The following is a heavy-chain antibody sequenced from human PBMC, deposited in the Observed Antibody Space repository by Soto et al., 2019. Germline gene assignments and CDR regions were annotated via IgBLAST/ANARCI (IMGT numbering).Heavy chain of an antibody. CDR1: RGSVSISNW. V-gene: IGHV4-4*02. CDR2: IYHSGST. D-gene: IGHD3-22*01. J-gene: IGHJ5*02. Sequence: SETLSLTCIVSRGSVSISNWCSCVRQPPGKGLEWIGEIYHSGSTTYNPSLKSRATISVDKSENQFSLRLKSVTAADTAVYYCASVGSDYDNSGYYLPWGPGTLVTVSS. CDR3: ASVGSDYDNSGYYLP.